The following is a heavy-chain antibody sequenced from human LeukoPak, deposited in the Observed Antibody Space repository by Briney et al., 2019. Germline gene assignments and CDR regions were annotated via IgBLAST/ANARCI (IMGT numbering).Heavy chain of an antibody. J-gene: IGHJ5*02. CDR3: ARDIHHYYDSSGYPPGNWFDP. CDR1: GGSFSGYH. V-gene: IGHV4-34*01. D-gene: IGHD3-22*01. CDR2: INPSGST. Sequence: SETLSLTCAVYGGSFSGYHWTWIRQSPGKGLEWIGDINPSGSTYYNPSLKSRLTISVDTSKNQFSLKLRSVTAADTAVYYCARDIHHYYDSSGYPPGNWFDPWGQGTLVTVSS.